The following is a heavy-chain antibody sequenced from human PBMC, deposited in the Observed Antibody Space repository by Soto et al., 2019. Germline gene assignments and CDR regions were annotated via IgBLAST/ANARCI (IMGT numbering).Heavy chain of an antibody. D-gene: IGHD2-2*01. CDR3: VRYCSTTKCPFDY. J-gene: IGHJ4*02. Sequence: SETLSLTCTVSGGSISSGGSYWGWIRQPPGKGLEWIGYIYYSGNTYFNPSLKSRVTLSVDTSKNQFSLNLSSVTAAATAVYYCVRYCSTTKCPFDYWGQGTLVTVSS. V-gene: IGHV4-30-4*01. CDR2: IYYSGNT. CDR1: GGSISSGGSY.